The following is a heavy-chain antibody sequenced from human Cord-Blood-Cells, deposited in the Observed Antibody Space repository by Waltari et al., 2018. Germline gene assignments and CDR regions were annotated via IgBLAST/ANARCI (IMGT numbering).Heavy chain of an antibody. D-gene: IGHD7-27*01. CDR1: GYTFTGYS. J-gene: IGHJ5*02. CDR3: ARSRGDSDWFDP. CDR2: INPNSGGT. V-gene: IGHV1-2*04. Sequence: QVQLVQSGAEVKKPGASVKVSCKASGYTFTGYSMQWVRQAPGQGLEWMGWINPNSGGTNYAQKFQGWVTMTRDTSISTAYMELSRLRSDDTAVYYCARSRGDSDWFDPWGQGTLVTVSS.